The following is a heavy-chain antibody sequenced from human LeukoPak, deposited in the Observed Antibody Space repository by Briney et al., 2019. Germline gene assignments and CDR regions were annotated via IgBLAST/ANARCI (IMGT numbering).Heavy chain of an antibody. J-gene: IGHJ3*02. CDR1: GFTFDDYA. CDR2: ISWNSGSI. Sequence: GGSLRLSCAASGFTFDDYAMHWVRQAPGKGLEWVSGISWNSGSIGYADSVKGRFTISRDNAKNSLYLQMNSLRAEDTALYYCAKAAVVGGHAFDIWGQGTMVTVSS. V-gene: IGHV3-9*01. CDR3: AKAAVVGGHAFDI. D-gene: IGHD1-26*01.